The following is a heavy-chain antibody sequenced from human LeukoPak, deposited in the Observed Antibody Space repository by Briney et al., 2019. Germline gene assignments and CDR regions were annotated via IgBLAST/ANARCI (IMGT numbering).Heavy chain of an antibody. J-gene: IGHJ5*02. CDR1: GGSFSSGDHY. V-gene: IGHV4-31*03. CDR2: ISYSGST. CDR3: AGEVTGEHWFDP. Sequence: TSETLSLTCTVSGGSFSSGDHYWSWIRQHPGKGLEWIGYISYSGSTYYNPSLKGRVIISVDTSKSQFSLRLSSVTAADTAVYYCAGEVTGEHWFDPWSQGTLVTVSS. D-gene: IGHD7-27*01.